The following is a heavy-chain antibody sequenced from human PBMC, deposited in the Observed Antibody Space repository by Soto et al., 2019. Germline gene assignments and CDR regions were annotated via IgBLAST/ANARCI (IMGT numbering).Heavy chain of an antibody. D-gene: IGHD1-26*01. CDR3: ATSGRIVGVTRAFDV. CDR2: IYSGGST. V-gene: IGHV3-66*01. CDR1: GFTVSSNY. J-gene: IGHJ3*01. Sequence: QLVESGGGLVQPGGSLRLSCAASGFTVSSNYMSWVRQAPGKGLEWVSVIYSGGSTYYADSVKGRFTISRDNSKNTLYLQMNSLRAEDTVVYYCATSGRIVGVTRAFDVWGQGTMVTVSS.